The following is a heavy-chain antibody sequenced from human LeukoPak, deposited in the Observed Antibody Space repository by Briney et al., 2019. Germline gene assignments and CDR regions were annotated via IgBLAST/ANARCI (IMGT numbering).Heavy chain of an antibody. J-gene: IGHJ4*02. CDR3: ARETPGTGAFDY. CDR1: GYTFTSYF. D-gene: IGHD3/OR15-3a*01. CDR2: INPSGAST. V-gene: IGHV1-46*01. Sequence: ASVKVSGKTSGYTFTSYFIHWLRQAPGQGLEWMGIINPSGASTSYAQRFQGRVTMTRDMSTSTVFMELSSLRSEDTAVYYCARETPGTGAFDYWGQGTLVTVSS.